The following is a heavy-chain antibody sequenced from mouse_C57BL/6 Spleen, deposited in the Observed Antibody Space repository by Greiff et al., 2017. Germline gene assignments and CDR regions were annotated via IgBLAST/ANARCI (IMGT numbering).Heavy chain of an antibody. Sequence: QVQLQQSGAELAKPGASVKLSCKASGYTFTSYWMHWVKQRPGQGLEWIGYINPSSGYTKYNQKVKDKATLTADKSSSTAYMQLRSLTYKDSAVYYCSSYTTVVGDYAMDYWGQGTSVTVSS. CDR3: SSYTTVVGDYAMDY. CDR2: INPSSGYT. V-gene: IGHV1-7*01. J-gene: IGHJ4*01. CDR1: GYTFTSYW. D-gene: IGHD1-1*01.